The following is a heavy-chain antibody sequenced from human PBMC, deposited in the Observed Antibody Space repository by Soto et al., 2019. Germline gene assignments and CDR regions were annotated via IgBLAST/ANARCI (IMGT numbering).Heavy chain of an antibody. V-gene: IGHV1-46*01. J-gene: IGHJ6*02. CDR1: GYTLTSYY. Sequence: GASVKVSCKASGYTLTSYYMHWVRQAPGQGLEWMGIINPSGGSTSYAQKFQGRVTMTRDTSTSTVYMELSSLRSEDTAVYYCAREFLAPRDYYYYYGMDVWGQGTTVTVSS. CDR3: AREFLAPRDYYYYYGMDV. CDR2: INPSGGST.